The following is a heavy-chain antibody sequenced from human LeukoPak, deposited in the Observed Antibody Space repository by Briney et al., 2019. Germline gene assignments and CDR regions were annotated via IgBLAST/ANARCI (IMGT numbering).Heavy chain of an antibody. CDR3: ARVTSSSWYSYFDY. V-gene: IGHV1-46*01. CDR2: NNPRGVST. CDR1: GETFSYQY. D-gene: IGHD6-13*01. J-gene: IGHJ4*02. Sequence: ASVKVSCKASGETFSYQYIHWVRQAPGQGLEWMGINNPRGVSTNYAQKFRDRVTMTRDASTSTVYMELSSLKSDDTAVYYCARVTSSSWYSYFDYWGQGTLVIVSS.